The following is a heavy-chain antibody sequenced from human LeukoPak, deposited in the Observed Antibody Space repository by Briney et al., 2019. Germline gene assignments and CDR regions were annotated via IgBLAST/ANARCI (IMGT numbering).Heavy chain of an antibody. Sequence: GGSLRLSCAASGFTFSSYSMNWVRQAPGKGLEWVSSISSSSSYIYYADSVKGRFTISRDNAKNSLYLQMNSLRAEDTAVYYCARDLGELGAAHLFDYWGQGTLVTVSS. V-gene: IGHV3-21*01. CDR1: GFTFSSYS. CDR2: ISSSSSYI. CDR3: ARDLGELGAAHLFDY. J-gene: IGHJ4*02. D-gene: IGHD3-10*01.